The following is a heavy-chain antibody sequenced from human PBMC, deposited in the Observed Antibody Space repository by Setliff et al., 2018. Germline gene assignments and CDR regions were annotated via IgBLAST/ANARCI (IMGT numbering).Heavy chain of an antibody. CDR2: IYSSGST. J-gene: IGHJ4*02. CDR3: ARSLGSGSYYNSRPFYSDY. D-gene: IGHD3-10*01. Sequence: SETLSLTCTVSGGSISSYYWSWIRQPPGKGLEWIGYIYSSGSTNYNPSLKSRVTISVDTSKNQLSLKLSSVTAADTAVYYCARSLGSGSYYNSRPFYSDYWGQGTLVTVSS. V-gene: IGHV4-4*08. CDR1: GGSISSYY.